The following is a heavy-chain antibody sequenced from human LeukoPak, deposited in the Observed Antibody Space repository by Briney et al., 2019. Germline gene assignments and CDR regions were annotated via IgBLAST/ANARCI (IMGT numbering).Heavy chain of an antibody. CDR3: AKPLHRDIVVVPAAYFDY. V-gene: IGHV3-30*18. J-gene: IGHJ4*02. D-gene: IGHD2-2*01. Sequence: GGSLRLSCATSGFTFSSYGMHWVRQAPGKGLEWVAFISYDGSNKYFADSVKGRFTISRDNSKNTLYLQMNSLRAEDTAVYYCAKPLHRDIVVVPAAYFDYWGQGTLVTVSS. CDR2: ISYDGSNK. CDR1: GFTFSSYG.